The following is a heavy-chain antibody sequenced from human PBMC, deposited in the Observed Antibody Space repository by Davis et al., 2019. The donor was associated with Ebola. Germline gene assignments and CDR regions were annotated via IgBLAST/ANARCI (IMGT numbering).Heavy chain of an antibody. J-gene: IGHJ4*02. CDR3: ARGLDFGVVIPGY. Sequence: PSETLSLTCAVYGGSFSGYYWSWIRQPPGKGLEWIGEINHSGSTNYNPSLKSRVTISVDTSKNQFSLKLSSVTAADTAVYYCARGLDFGVVIPGYWGQGTLVTVSS. V-gene: IGHV4-34*01. D-gene: IGHD3-3*01. CDR2: INHSGST. CDR1: GGSFSGYY.